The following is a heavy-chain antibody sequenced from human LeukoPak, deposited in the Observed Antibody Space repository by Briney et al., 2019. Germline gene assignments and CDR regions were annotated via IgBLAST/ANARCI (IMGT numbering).Heavy chain of an antibody. V-gene: IGHV4-31*03. CDR3: ARDHRAPSQVRGAMGWFDP. Sequence: SQTLSLTCTVSGGSISSGGYYWSWIRQPPGKGLEWIGYIYYSGSTYYNPSLKSRVTISVDTSKNQFSLKLSSVTAADTAVYYCARDHRAPSQVRGAMGWFDPWGQGTLVTVSS. CDR1: GGSISSGGYY. CDR2: IYYSGST. D-gene: IGHD3-10*01. J-gene: IGHJ5*02.